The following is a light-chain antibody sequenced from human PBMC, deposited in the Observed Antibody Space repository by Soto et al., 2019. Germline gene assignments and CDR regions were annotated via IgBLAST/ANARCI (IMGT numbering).Light chain of an antibody. CDR1: SGDVDAFDY. CDR3: TSFTSSSTQV. CDR2: EVS. J-gene: IGLJ1*01. Sequence: QSVLTQPASVSWSPGQSITISCTGTSGDVDAFDYVSWYQQHPGKAPKLMIFEVSDRPSGVSDRFSGSKSGSTASLTISGLQAEDEADYFCTSFTSSSTQVFGTGTKGTVL. V-gene: IGLV2-14*01.